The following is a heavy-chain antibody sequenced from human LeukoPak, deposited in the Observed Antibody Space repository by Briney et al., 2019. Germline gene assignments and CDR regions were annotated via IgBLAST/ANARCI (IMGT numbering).Heavy chain of an antibody. CDR3: AREKRVAGSRGGFDP. CDR2: INPNSGGT. Sequence: ASVKVSRKASGYTFTGYYMHWVRQAPGQGLEWTGWINPNSGGTNFAQKFQGRVTMTRDTSISTAYMELSRLRSDDTAVYYCAREKRVAGSRGGFDPWGQGTLVTVSS. CDR1: GYTFTGYY. J-gene: IGHJ5*02. D-gene: IGHD6-19*01. V-gene: IGHV1-2*02.